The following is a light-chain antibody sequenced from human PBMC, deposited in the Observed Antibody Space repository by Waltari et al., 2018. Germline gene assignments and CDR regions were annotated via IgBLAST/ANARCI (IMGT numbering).Light chain of an antibody. CDR1: SGSVSTNYY. CDR2: STN. CDR3: VLYMGSGISQ. J-gene: IGLJ2*01. V-gene: IGLV8-61*01. Sequence: QTVVTQEPSFSVSPGGTVTLTCGLSSGSVSTNYYPSRYQQTPGQAPRTLIYSTNNRSSGVPDGFSGSILGNKAALTITGAQADDESDYYCVLYMGSGISQFGGGTKLTVL.